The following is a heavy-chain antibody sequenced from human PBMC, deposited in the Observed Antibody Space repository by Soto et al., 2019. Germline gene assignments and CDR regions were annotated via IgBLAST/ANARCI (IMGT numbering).Heavy chain of an antibody. CDR3: ARLSSSWSPLQTGFDP. CDR1: GYSFTSYW. J-gene: IGHJ5*02. CDR2: IYPGDSDT. D-gene: IGHD6-13*01. V-gene: IGHV5-51*01. Sequence: PGASLKISCKGSGYSFTSYWIGWVRQMPGKGLEWMGIIYPGDSDTRYSPSFQGQVTISADKSISTAYLQWSSLKASDTAMYYCARLSSSWSPLQTGFDPWGQGTLVTVSS.